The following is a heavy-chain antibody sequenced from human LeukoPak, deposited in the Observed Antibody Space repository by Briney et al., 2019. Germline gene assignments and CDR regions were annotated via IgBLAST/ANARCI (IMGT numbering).Heavy chain of an antibody. D-gene: IGHD5-12*01. CDR3: ARGGGGYSGYDWSAFDY. Sequence: GGSLRLSCAASGFTFSDYHMSWIRQAPGKGLEWVSYISRSSSYTNYADSVKGRFTISRDNAKNSLYLQMNSLRAEDTAVYYCARGGGGYSGYDWSAFDYWGQGTLVTVS. CDR1: GFTFSDYH. J-gene: IGHJ4*02. V-gene: IGHV3-11*06. CDR2: ISRSSSYT.